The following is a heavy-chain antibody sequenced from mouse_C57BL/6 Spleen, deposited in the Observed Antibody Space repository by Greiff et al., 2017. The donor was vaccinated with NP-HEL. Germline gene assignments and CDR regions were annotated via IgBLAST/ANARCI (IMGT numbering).Heavy chain of an antibody. Sequence: SCADTVTGRFTISRENAKNTLYLEMSSLRSEDTAMYYCARQGGYSNYGAMDYWGQGTSVTVSS. V-gene: IGHV5-15*01. J-gene: IGHJ4*01. CDR3: ARQGGYSNYGAMDY. D-gene: IGHD2-5*01.